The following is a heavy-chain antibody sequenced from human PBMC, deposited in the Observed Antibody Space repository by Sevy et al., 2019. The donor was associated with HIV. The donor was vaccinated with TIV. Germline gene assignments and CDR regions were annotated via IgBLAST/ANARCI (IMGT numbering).Heavy chain of an antibody. CDR2: ISGRGPII. V-gene: IGHV3-48*03. CDR1: GFTFQSYE. J-gene: IGHJ4*02. D-gene: IGHD6-19*01. CDR3: VPGGPVAGRYFFY. Sequence: GGSPRLSCAASGFTFQSYEMNWVRQAPGKGLEWVSYISGRGPIIYYADSVKGRFTISRDDARYSLSLQMDSLRAEDTAVYFCVPGGPVAGRYFFYWGRGTLVTVSS.